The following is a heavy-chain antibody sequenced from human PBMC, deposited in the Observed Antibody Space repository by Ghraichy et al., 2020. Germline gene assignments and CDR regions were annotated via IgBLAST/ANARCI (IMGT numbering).Heavy chain of an antibody. CDR1: GFSLNTGGMC. J-gene: IGHJ4*02. D-gene: IGHD1-26*01. CDR3: ARIRSGSYSDYYFDY. Sequence: SGPTLVKPTQTLTLTCTFSGFSLNTGGMCVSWVRQPPGKALEWLALVDWDDDKYYSSSLRTRLTISKDTSKNQVVLTMTNMDPVDTATYYCARIRSGSYSDYYFDYWGQGTLVTVSS. V-gene: IGHV2-70*20. CDR2: VDWDDDK.